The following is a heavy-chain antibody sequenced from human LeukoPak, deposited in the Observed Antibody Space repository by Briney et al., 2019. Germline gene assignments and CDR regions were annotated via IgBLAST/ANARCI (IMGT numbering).Heavy chain of an antibody. CDR3: ARGVQGPLGDWFDP. Sequence: GASVKVSCKASGYTFTSYDINWVRQATEQGLEWMGWMNPNSGNTGYAQKFQGGVTMTRNTSISTAYMELSSLRSEDTAVYYCARGVQGPLGDWFDPWGQGTLVTVSS. D-gene: IGHD1-1*01. V-gene: IGHV1-8*01. CDR2: MNPNSGNT. J-gene: IGHJ5*02. CDR1: GYTFTSYD.